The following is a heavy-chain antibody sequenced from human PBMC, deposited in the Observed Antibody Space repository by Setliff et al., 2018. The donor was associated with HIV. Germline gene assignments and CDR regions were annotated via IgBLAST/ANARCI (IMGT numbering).Heavy chain of an antibody. J-gene: IGHJ4*02. CDR2: ISSRGSTI. CDR1: GFTFSDYY. D-gene: IGHD1-26*01. Sequence: KPGESLRLSCAASGFTFSDYYMSWIRQAPGKGLEWVSYISSRGSTIYYADSVKGRFTISRDNAKNSLYLQMNTLRAEDTAVYYCATDLSGSYWYYFDYWGQGTLVTVSS. V-gene: IGHV3-11*04. CDR3: ATDLSGSYWYYFDY.